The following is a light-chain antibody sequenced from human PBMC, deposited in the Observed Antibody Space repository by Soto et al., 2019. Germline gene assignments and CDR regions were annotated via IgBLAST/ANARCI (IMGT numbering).Light chain of an antibody. CDR3: AAWADRQYGPV. CDR2: TNN. Sequence: QSVLTQPPSASGTPGQRVTISCSGSRSNIGSNPVIWYQQLPGTAPRLLMYTNNQRPSGVPDRFSGSKPGTSASLAISVLQSEDEADYYCAAWADRQYGPVFGGGTKLTVL. CDR1: RSNIGSNP. J-gene: IGLJ3*02. V-gene: IGLV1-44*01.